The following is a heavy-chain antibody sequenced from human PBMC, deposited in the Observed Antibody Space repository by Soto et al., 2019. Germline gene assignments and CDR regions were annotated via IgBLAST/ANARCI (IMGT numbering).Heavy chain of an antibody. D-gene: IGHD2-15*01. Sequence: ASVKVSCKASGYTFTSYGISWVRQAPGQGLEWMGWISAYNGNTNYAQKLQGRVTMTTDTSTSTAYMELRSLRSDDTAVYYCAREPGYCSGGSCYGYFDLWGRGTLVTVSS. CDR2: ISAYNGNT. CDR3: AREPGYCSGGSCYGYFDL. CDR1: GYTFTSYG. V-gene: IGHV1-18*01. J-gene: IGHJ2*01.